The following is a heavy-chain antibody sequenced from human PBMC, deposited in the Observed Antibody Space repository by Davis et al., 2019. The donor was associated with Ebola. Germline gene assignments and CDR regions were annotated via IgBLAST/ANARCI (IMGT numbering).Heavy chain of an antibody. Sequence: PGRSLTLSCAASGFTFSNYDMSWVRQVPGKGLEWVSTISASEGHTHYSDSVKGRLHISRDNSKDTLYLQMNSLRAEDTATYYCARYCHYPDCSYFDCWGQGTMVAVSS. D-gene: IGHD2-15*01. J-gene: IGHJ4*02. CDR2: ISASEGHT. CDR1: GFTFSNYD. V-gene: IGHV3-23*01. CDR3: ARYCHYPDCSYFDC.